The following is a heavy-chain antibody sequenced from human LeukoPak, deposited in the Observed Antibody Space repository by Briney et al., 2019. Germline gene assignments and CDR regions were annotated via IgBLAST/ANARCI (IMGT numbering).Heavy chain of an antibody. CDR3: AREIYGSGPFDP. CDR2: IYYSGST. Sequence: PSETLSLTCTVSGGSISSYYWSWIRQPPGKGREWVGDIYYSGSTNYNPSLKSRVTISVDTSKNQFSLKLSSVTAADTAVYYCAREIYGSGPFDPWGQGTLVTVSS. CDR1: GGSISSYY. D-gene: IGHD3-10*01. J-gene: IGHJ5*02. V-gene: IGHV4-59*01.